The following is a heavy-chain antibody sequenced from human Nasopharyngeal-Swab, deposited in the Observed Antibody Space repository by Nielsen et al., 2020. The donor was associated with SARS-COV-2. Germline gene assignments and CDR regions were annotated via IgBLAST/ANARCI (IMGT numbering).Heavy chain of an antibody. Sequence: GGSLRGWCSASGFTFSSYAMSWVRQAPGKGLEWVSAISGSGGSTYYADSVKGRFTISRDNSKNTLYLQMNSLRAEDTAVYYCAKTNWGSDAFDIWGQGTMVTVSS. D-gene: IGHD3-16*01. CDR1: GFTFSSYA. CDR3: AKTNWGSDAFDI. V-gene: IGHV3-23*01. CDR2: ISGSGGST. J-gene: IGHJ3*02.